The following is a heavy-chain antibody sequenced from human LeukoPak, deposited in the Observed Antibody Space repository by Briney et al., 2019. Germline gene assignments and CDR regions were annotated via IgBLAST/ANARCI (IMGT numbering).Heavy chain of an antibody. Sequence: GGSLTLSCAASGFAFSTYTMHWVRLAPGMGLEWVAVISYDGNEKHYADSVKGRFTISRNVSKSTLYLQMNSLTPEDTAVYYCARKGGTMITYRHFDFWGQGTLVTVSS. D-gene: IGHD3-16*01. J-gene: IGHJ4*02. CDR2: ISYDGNEK. V-gene: IGHV3-30*04. CDR1: GFAFSTYT. CDR3: ARKGGTMITYRHFDF.